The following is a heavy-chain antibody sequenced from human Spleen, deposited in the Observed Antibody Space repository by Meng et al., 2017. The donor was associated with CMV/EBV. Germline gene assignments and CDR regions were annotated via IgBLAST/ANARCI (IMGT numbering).Heavy chain of an antibody. CDR3: ARDLTVVVIAAIPGHYYAMDV. Sequence: SVKVSCKSSGGNFNGYSISWVRQAPGQGLEWMGRILPVLDLTNYAQKFQGRVTITADKLTSTAYMELRSLTSEDTAVYYCARDLTVVVIAAIPGHYYAMDVWGQGTTVTVSS. V-gene: IGHV1-69*04. CDR2: ILPVLDLT. CDR1: GGNFNGYS. D-gene: IGHD2-2*02. J-gene: IGHJ6*02.